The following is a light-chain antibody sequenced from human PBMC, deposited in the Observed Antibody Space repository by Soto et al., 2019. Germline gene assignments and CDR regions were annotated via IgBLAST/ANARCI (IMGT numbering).Light chain of an antibody. Sequence: DIQLAQSPSSVSASVGDRVTITCRASQGIGSWLAWYQQKPGKAPKRLIYAASTLQSGVPSRFSGSGSGADFTLTISSLQPQDVASYHCQQPNRFPPTVGGGTKVEIQ. CDR3: QQPNRFPPT. CDR1: QGIGSW. J-gene: IGKJ4*02. CDR2: AAS. V-gene: IGKV1D-12*01.